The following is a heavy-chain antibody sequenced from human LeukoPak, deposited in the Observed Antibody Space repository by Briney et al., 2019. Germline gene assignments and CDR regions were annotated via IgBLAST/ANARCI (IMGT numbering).Heavy chain of an antibody. CDR2: IRAEGDPT. Sequence: GGSLRLSCRASGFNFNIYSMNWVRQAPGKGLEWVSVIRAEGDPTHYADSVKGRFTISRDNSKNMVYLQMNSLRAEDTAIYYCAKDGPTAIPSWFDPWGQGTLVTVSS. CDR3: AKDGPTAIPSWFDP. D-gene: IGHD2-21*02. CDR1: GFNFNIYS. J-gene: IGHJ5*02. V-gene: IGHV3-23*01.